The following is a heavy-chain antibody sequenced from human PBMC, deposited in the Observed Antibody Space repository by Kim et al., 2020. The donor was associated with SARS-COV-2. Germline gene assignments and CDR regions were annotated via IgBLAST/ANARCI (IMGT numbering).Heavy chain of an antibody. V-gene: IGHV3-48*02. J-gene: IGHJ3*02. Sequence: GGSLRLSCGASGFTFSSFSFNWIRQAPGKGLEWISYITIGGDGTQYADSVRGRCTISRDNVHNLIYLQMNSLRHEDTAIYYCARDKAYAFDIWGQGTMVT. CDR1: GFTFSSFS. CDR3: ARDKAYAFDI. CDR2: ITIGGDGT.